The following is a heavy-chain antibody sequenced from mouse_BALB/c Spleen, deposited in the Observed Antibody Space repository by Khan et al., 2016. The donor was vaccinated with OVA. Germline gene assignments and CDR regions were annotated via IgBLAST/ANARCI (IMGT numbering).Heavy chain of an antibody. CDR1: GYTFTKYW. Sequence: QVQLQQPGAELVRPGTSVKMSCKAAGYTFTKYWIGWVKQRPGHGLEWIGDIYPGSGNTNYNEKFKGKATLTADTSFSTAYMQLNSLTSEDSAVXYGAKPYDDGCSYATMDDWGQGTSVTVSS. V-gene: IGHV1-63*02. D-gene: IGHD1-1*01. CDR2: IYPGSGNT. J-gene: IGHJ4*01. CDR3: AKPYDDGCSYATMDD.